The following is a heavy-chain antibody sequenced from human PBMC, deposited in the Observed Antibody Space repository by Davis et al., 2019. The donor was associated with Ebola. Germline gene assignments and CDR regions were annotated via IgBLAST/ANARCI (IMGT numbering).Heavy chain of an antibody. CDR1: GGSISSSSYY. D-gene: IGHD6-19*01. CDR2: IYYSGST. CDR3: ARDGEQWLVGSLDY. V-gene: IGHV4-39*07. Sequence: PSETLSLTCTVSGGSISSSSYYWGWIRQPPGKGLEWIGSIYYSGSTNYNPSLKSRVTISVDTSKNQFSLKLSSVTAADTAVYYCARDGEQWLVGSLDYWGQGTLVTVSS. J-gene: IGHJ4*02.